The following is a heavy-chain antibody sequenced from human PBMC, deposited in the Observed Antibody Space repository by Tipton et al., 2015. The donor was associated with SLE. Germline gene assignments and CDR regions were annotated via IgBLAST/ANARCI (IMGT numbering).Heavy chain of an antibody. Sequence: TLSLTCTVSDDAISRSSYFWGWIRQSPGKGLEWVGSIYYSGSTYYNPSLKSRVTISVDTSRNQCSLNLTSVTAADTAVYYCARGPYYYMDVWGKGTTVTVSS. V-gene: IGHV4-39*07. CDR2: IYYSGST. J-gene: IGHJ6*03. CDR1: DDAISRSSYF. CDR3: ARGPYYYMDV.